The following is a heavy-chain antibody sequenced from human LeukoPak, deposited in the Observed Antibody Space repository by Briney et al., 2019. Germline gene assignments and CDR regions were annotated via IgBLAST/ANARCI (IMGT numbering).Heavy chain of an antibody. J-gene: IGHJ4*02. V-gene: IGHV1-18*01. CDR2: ISAYNGNT. D-gene: IGHD4-23*01. CDR1: GYTFSRYG. Sequence: PLASVKVSCKASGYTFSRYGISWVRQAPGQGLEWMGWISAYNGNTNYAQNVQGRVIMTTDTSTSTAYMELRSLRSDDTAVYYCARDDNPSMVVTAFDYWGQGTLVTVSS. CDR3: ARDDNPSMVVTAFDY.